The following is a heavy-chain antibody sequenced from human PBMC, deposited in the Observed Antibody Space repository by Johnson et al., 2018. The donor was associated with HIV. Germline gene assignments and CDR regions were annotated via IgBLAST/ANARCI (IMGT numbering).Heavy chain of an antibody. V-gene: IGHV3-30-3*01. J-gene: IGHJ3*02. CDR3: ARGRDYRSGYDQDAFDI. D-gene: IGHD5-12*01. CDR1: GFTFSSYA. CDR2: ISYDGSNK. Sequence: QVQLVESGGGVVQPGRSLRLSCAASGFTFSSYAMHWVRQAPGKGLEWVAVISYDGSNKYYADSVKGRFTISRDNSKNTLYLQMNSLRAEDKAVYYGARGRDYRSGYDQDAFDIWGQGTMVTVSS.